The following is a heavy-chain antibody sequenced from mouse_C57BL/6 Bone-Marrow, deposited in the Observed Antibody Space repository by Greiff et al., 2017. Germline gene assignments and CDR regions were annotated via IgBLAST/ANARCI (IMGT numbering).Heavy chain of an antibody. CDR1: GYTFTSYW. V-gene: IGHV1-55*01. D-gene: IGHD1-1*01. J-gene: IGHJ1*03. Sequence: VQLQQPGAELVKPGASVKMSCKASGYTFTSYWITWVKQRPGQGLEWIGDIYPGSGSTNYNEKFKGKATLTVDTSSSTAYMQLSSLTSEDSAVYYFARRGISYYGSSWYFDVWGTGTTVTVSS. CDR2: IYPGSGST. CDR3: ARRGISYYGSSWYFDV.